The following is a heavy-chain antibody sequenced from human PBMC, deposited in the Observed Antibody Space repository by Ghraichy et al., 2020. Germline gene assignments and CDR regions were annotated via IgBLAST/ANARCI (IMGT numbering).Heavy chain of an antibody. V-gene: IGHV3-74*03. CDR1: GFTFSTDW. D-gene: IGHD2-2*01. CDR2: INSDGSGT. Sequence: GESLNISCAASGFTFSTDWMHWVRQAPGKGLVWVSRINSDGSGTEYADSVKGRFTISRDNAENTLYLQMNNLRVDDTAVYYCARPQRGGCSSTDCFSWFDPWGQGTLVTVSS. CDR3: ARPQRGGCSSTDCFSWFDP. J-gene: IGHJ5*02.